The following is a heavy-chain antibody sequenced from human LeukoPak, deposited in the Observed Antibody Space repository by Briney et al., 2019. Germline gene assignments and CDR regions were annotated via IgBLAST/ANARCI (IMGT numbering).Heavy chain of an antibody. D-gene: IGHD6-19*01. CDR3: ARGIAVADPNLDY. CDR2: INSKTGNT. Sequence: ASVKVSCKASGYIFNTYGVSWVRQAPGQGLEWMGWINSKTGNTNYAQKVQGRVTITADESTSTAYMELSSLRSEDTAVYYCARGIAVADPNLDYWDQGTLVTVSS. J-gene: IGHJ4*02. V-gene: IGHV1-18*01. CDR1: GYIFNTYG.